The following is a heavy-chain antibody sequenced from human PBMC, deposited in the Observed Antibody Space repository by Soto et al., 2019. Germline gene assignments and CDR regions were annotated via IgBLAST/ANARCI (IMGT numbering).Heavy chain of an antibody. J-gene: IGHJ3*02. Sequence: SETLSLTCTVSGGSISSSSYYWGWIRQPPGKGLEWIGSIYYSGSTYYNPSLKSRVTISVDTSKNQFSLKLSSVTAADTAVYYCATSGVVVVPAAIGEDAFDIWGQGTMVTVSS. V-gene: IGHV4-39*01. CDR2: IYYSGST. CDR1: GGSISSSSYY. CDR3: ATSGVVVVPAAIGEDAFDI. D-gene: IGHD2-2*01.